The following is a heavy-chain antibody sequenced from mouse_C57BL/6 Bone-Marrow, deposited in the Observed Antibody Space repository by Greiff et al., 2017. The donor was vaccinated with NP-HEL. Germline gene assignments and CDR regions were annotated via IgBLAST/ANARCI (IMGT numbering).Heavy chain of an antibody. Sequence: VKLQQSGPELVKPGASVKISCKASGYAFSSSWMNWVKQRPGKGLEWIGRIYPGDGDTNYNGKFKGKATLTADKSSSTAYMQLSSLTYEDSAVYFCARSPAGWPLYAIDYWGQGTSVTVSA. CDR2: IYPGDGDT. V-gene: IGHV1-82*01. D-gene: IGHD6-1*01. CDR1: GYAFSSSW. J-gene: IGHJ4*01. CDR3: ARSPAGWPLYAIDY.